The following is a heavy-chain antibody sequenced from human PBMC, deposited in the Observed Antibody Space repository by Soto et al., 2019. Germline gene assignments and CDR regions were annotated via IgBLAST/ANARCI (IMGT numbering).Heavy chain of an antibody. J-gene: IGHJ4*02. CDR3: ARDSYYDSSGYFDY. D-gene: IGHD3-22*01. CDR1: GFTFDDYG. CDR2: INWNGGST. Sequence: PGGSLRLSCAAPGFTFDDYGMSWVRQAPGKGLEWVSGINWNGGSTGYADSVKGRFTISRDNAKNSLYLQMNSLRAEDTALYYCARDSYYDSSGYFDYWGQGTLVTVSS. V-gene: IGHV3-20*04.